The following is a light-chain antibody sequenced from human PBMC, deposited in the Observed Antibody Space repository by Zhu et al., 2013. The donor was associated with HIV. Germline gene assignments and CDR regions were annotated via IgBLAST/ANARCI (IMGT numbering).Light chain of an antibody. CDR2: WSS. CDR3: QRFGSSVTWT. CDR1: QSVLSTSNNKNY. J-gene: IGKJ1*01. V-gene: IGKV4-1*01. Sequence: DIVMTQSPDSLAVSLGERATINCKSSQSVLSTSNNKNYLAWYQVKPGQPPKLLIHWSSTRESGVPDRFSGSGSGTDFTLTITGLEPEDIGMYFCQRFGSSVTWTFGQGTNLEIK.